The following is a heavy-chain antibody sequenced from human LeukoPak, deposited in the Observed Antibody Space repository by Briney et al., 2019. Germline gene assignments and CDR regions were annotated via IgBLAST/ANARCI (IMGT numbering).Heavy chain of an antibody. CDR2: ISHDGSNK. J-gene: IGHJ4*02. CDR3: ARDGVYCSGGSCYEVLYYFDY. CDR1: GFTFSSYA. V-gene: IGHV3-30*04. D-gene: IGHD2-15*01. Sequence: GRSLRLSCAASGFTFSSYAMHWVRQAPGKGLEWVAVISHDGSNKYYADSVKGRFTISRDNSKNTLYLQMNSLRAEDTAVYYCARDGVYCSGGSCYEVLYYFDYWGQGTLVTVSS.